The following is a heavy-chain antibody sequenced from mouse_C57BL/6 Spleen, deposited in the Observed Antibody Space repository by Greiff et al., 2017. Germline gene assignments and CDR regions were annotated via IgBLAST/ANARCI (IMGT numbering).Heavy chain of an antibody. Sequence: VQLQQSGAELVKPGASVKISCKASGYAFSSYWMNWVKQRPGKGLEWIGQIYPGDGDTNYNGKFKGKATLTADKSSSTAYMQLSSLTSEDSAVYFCARRGDYGNYDFAYWGQGTLVTVSA. CDR2: IYPGDGDT. CDR3: ARRGDYGNYDFAY. D-gene: IGHD2-1*01. V-gene: IGHV1-80*01. J-gene: IGHJ3*01. CDR1: GYAFSSYW.